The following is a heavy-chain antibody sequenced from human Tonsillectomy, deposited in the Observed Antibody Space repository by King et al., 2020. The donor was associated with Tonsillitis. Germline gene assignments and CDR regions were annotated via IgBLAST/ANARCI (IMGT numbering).Heavy chain of an antibody. CDR2: IQTNRRTQTSGTT. Sequence: VQLQESGPGLVKPSETLSLTCSVSGGTITGYDWSWIRQPAGKGLEGIGHIQTNRRTQTSGTTNYNPSLKSRGTLSLDTSKNQFSLRLTSVSAADTAVYYCAREEVKGTWLFDNWGQGTLVTVSS. CDR1: GGTITGYD. J-gene: IGHJ4*02. CDR3: AREEVKGTWLFDN. D-gene: IGHD3-22*01. V-gene: IGHV4-4*07.